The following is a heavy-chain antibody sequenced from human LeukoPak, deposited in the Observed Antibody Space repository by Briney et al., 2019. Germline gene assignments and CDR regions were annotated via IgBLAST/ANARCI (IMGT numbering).Heavy chain of an antibody. Sequence: ASVKVSCKASGYTFTSYGINWVRQATGQGLEWMGWMNPNSGNTGYAQKFQGRVTMTRNTSISTAYMELSSLRSEDTAVYYCARPREGYCSSTSCPHQGFDPWGQGTLVTVSS. CDR3: ARPREGYCSSTSCPHQGFDP. V-gene: IGHV1-8*02. CDR1: GYTFTSYG. CDR2: MNPNSGNT. J-gene: IGHJ5*02. D-gene: IGHD2-2*01.